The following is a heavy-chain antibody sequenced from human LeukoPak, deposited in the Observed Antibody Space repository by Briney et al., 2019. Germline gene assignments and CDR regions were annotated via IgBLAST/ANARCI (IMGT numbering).Heavy chain of an antibody. J-gene: IGHJ3*02. V-gene: IGHV1-18*01. CDR3: AREPVPTVTTGAAFDI. CDR2: ISAYNGNT. Sequence: GGSLRLSCAASGFTFTSYGISWVRQAPGQGLEWMGWISAYNGNTNYAQKLQGRVTMTTDTSTSTAYMELRSLRSDDTAVYYCAREPVPTVTTGAAFDIWGQGTMVTVSS. D-gene: IGHD4-17*01. CDR1: GFTFTSYG.